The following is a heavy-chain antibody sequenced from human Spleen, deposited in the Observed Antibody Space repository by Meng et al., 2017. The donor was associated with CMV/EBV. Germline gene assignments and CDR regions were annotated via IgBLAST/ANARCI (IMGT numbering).Heavy chain of an antibody. Sequence: GGIFSSYAISWLLQAPRQGLVWMVGIISIVGTANYAQKFEGRVTITTNESTSTAYMELSSLRSEDKAVYYCARADLGGFGELHYFDYWGQGTLVTVSS. D-gene: IGHD3-10*01. V-gene: IGHV1-69*05. CDR1: GGIFSSYA. CDR2: IISIVGTA. CDR3: ARADLGGFGELHYFDY. J-gene: IGHJ4*02.